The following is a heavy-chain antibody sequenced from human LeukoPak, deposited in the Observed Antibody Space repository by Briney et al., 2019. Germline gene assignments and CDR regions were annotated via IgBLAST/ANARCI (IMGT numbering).Heavy chain of an antibody. V-gene: IGHV3-23*01. CDR1: GFTFSSYA. D-gene: IGHD6-13*01. J-gene: IGHJ4*02. CDR3: EEEGRIAAGTGDYFDY. Sequence: GGSLRLSCADSGFTFSSYAMGWVRQAPGKGLEGVSRISANGDTIKYADSVKGRFTISRDNAKNTVLLQMNSLRVDDTAVYYCEEEGRIAAGTGDYFDYWGQGTLVTVSS. CDR2: ISANGDTI.